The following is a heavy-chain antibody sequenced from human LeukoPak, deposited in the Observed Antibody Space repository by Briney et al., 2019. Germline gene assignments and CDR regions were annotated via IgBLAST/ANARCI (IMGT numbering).Heavy chain of an antibody. CDR1: GYSFTSYW. D-gene: IGHD4-17*01. J-gene: IGHJ3*02. Sequence: ESLKISCKGSGYSFTSYWIGWVRQMPGKGLEWMGIIYPGDSDTRYSPSFQGQVTISADKSISTAYLQWSSLKASDTAMYYCARRGAVTTSNDAFDIWGQGTMVTVSS. CDR3: ARRGAVTTSNDAFDI. CDR2: IYPGDSDT. V-gene: IGHV5-51*01.